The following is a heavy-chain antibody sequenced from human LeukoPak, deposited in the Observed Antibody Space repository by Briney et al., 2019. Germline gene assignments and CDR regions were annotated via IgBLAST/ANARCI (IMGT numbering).Heavy chain of an antibody. Sequence: SGTLSLTCIVSVGSISSSSYYAGWTRQSPGKGLEWIGSNYYSRSTYYNPSLKSRFAISVDTSKNQFSLKLSSVTAADTAVYYCARQGRGGNRNFDYWGQGTLVTVSS. CDR2: NYYSRST. V-gene: IGHV4-39*01. CDR3: ARQGRGGNRNFDY. CDR1: VGSISSSSYY. D-gene: IGHD1-14*01. J-gene: IGHJ4*02.